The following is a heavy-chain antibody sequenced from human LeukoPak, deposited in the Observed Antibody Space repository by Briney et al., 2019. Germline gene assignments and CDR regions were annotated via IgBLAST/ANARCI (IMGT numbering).Heavy chain of an antibody. V-gene: IGHV1-69*04. D-gene: IGHD6-13*01. CDR3: ARHSSSWYYFDY. J-gene: IGHJ4*02. Sequence: ASVKVSCKASGGTFSSYAISWVRQAPGQGLEWMGRIIPILGIANYAQKFQGRVTITADKSTSTAYMELSSLRSEDTAVYYCARHSSSWYYFDYWGQGTLATVSS. CDR2: IIPILGIA. CDR1: GGTFSSYA.